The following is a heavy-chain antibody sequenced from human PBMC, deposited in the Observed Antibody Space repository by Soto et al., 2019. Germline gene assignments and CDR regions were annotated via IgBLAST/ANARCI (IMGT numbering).Heavy chain of an antibody. V-gene: IGHV1-18*01. CDR1: GYTFTSYG. CDR3: AIGVESVPAHWFDY. CDR2: ISAYNGNT. J-gene: IGHJ4*02. D-gene: IGHD2-2*01. Sequence: ASVKVSCKASGYTFTSYGISWVRQAPGQGLEWMGWISAYNGNTNYAQKLQGRVTMTTDTSTSTAYMELRSLRSDDTAVYYCAIGVESVPAHWFDYWGQGSLVTVSS.